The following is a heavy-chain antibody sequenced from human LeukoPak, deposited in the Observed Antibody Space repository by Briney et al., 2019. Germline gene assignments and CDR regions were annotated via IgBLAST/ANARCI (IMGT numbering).Heavy chain of an antibody. CDR3: ANELLWFGEGYPDY. D-gene: IGHD3-10*01. CDR1: GFTFSSYG. V-gene: IGHV3-30*02. J-gene: IGHJ4*02. Sequence: PGGSLRLSCAASGFTFSSYGTHWVRQAPGKGLEWVAFIRYDGSNKYYADSVKGRFTISRDNSKNTLYLQMNSLRAEDTAVYYCANELLWFGEGYPDYWGQGTLVTVSS. CDR2: IRYDGSNK.